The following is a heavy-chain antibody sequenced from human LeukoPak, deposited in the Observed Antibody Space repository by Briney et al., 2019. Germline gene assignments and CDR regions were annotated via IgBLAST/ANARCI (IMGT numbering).Heavy chain of an antibody. CDR1: GYTFTGYY. CDR3: ARDGHPYNWNDFDC. Sequence: GASVKVSCKASGYTFTGYYMHWVRLAPGQGLEWMGWVNANTGGTYYAQKFQGRVTMTRDTSISTAYMELRRLKPDDTAVYYCARDGHPYNWNDFDCWGQGTLVTVSS. V-gene: IGHV1-2*02. CDR2: VNANTGGT. J-gene: IGHJ4*01. D-gene: IGHD1-1*01.